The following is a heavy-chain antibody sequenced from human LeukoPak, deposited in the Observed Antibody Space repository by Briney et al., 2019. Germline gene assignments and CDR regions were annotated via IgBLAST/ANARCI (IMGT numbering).Heavy chain of an antibody. Sequence: KPSETLSLTCTVSGGSISSSSYSWGWIRQPPGKGLEWIGSIYYSGSTNYNPSLKSRVTMSVDTSKNQFSLKLRSVTAADTAVYYCARLESSGYYPFDYWGQGTLVTVSS. D-gene: IGHD3-22*01. J-gene: IGHJ4*02. CDR3: ARLESSGYYPFDY. CDR1: GGSISSSSYS. CDR2: IYYSGST. V-gene: IGHV4-39*07.